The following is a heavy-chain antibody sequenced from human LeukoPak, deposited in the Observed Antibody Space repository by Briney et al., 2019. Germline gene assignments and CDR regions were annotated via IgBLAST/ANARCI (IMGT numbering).Heavy chain of an antibody. V-gene: IGHV4-59*01. CDR3: ARVISGWYFDY. CDR2: IYYSGST. CDR1: GGSISSYY. J-gene: IGHJ4*02. Sequence: SETLSLTCTVSGGSISSYYWSWIRQPPGKGLEWIGYIYYSGSTNYNPSLKSRVTISVDTSKNQFSLKLSSVTAADTAVYYCARVISGWYFDYWGQGTPVTVSS. D-gene: IGHD6-19*01.